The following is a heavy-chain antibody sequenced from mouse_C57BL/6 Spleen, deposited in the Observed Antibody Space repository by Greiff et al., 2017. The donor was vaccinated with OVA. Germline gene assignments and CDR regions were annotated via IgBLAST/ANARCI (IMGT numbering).Heavy chain of an antibody. Sequence: VQLQQPGAELVKPGASVKLSCKASGYTFTSYWMQWVKQRPGQGLEWIGEIDPSDSYTNYNQKFKGKATLTVDTSSSTAYMQLSSLTSEDSAVYYCARERYSNPDYWGQGTTLTVSS. J-gene: IGHJ2*01. CDR1: GYTFTSYW. CDR3: ARERYSNPDY. CDR2: IDPSDSYT. D-gene: IGHD2-5*01. V-gene: IGHV1-50*01.